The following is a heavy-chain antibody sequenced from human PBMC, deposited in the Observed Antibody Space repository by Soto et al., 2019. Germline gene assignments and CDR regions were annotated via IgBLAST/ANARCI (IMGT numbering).Heavy chain of an antibody. J-gene: IGHJ4*02. V-gene: IGHV4-31*03. Sequence: QVQLQESGPGLVKPSQTLSLTCTVSGGSISSGGYYWSWIRQHPGKDLEWIGYIYYSGSTYYNPSLKSRATISVDTSKNQFSLKRSSVTAADTAVYYCARGGIAARRDYYWGQGTLVTVSS. CDR1: GGSISSGGYY. CDR3: ARGGIAARRDYY. CDR2: IYYSGST. D-gene: IGHD6-6*01.